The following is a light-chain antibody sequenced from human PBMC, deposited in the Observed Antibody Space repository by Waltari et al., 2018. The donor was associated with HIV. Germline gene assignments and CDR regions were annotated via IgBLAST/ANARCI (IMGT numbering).Light chain of an antibody. V-gene: IGKV1-39*01. CDR3: QQSYRAPYT. CDR1: QSISTF. Sequence: IQATLFPSFLPALEGDTITITCRASQSISTFLIWYQQIPGKAPKLLIYDTSTLQGDVPSRFSGSGSGTDFTLTVSSLQPEDFATYYCQQSYRAPYTFGQGTKLEIK. CDR2: DTS. J-gene: IGKJ2*01.